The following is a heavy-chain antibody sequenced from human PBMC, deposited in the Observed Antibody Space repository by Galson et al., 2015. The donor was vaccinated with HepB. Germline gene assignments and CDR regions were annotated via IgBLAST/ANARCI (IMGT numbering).Heavy chain of an antibody. D-gene: IGHD1-26*01. Sequence: TLSLTCPVSGGSISSGDYYWSWIRQPPGKGLEWIGYIYYSGSTYYNPSLKSRVTISVDTSKNQFSLKLSSVTAADTAVYYCAREGWELLGIDYWGQGTLVTVSS. CDR1: GGSISSGDYY. CDR3: AREGWELLGIDY. CDR2: IYYSGST. J-gene: IGHJ4*02. V-gene: IGHV4-30-4*01.